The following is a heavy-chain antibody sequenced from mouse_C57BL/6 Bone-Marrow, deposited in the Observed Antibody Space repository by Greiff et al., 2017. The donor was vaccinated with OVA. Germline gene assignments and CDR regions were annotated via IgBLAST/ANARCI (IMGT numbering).Heavy chain of an antibody. CDR1: GYTFTSYW. CDR3: ARYYGSRGYAMDY. Sequence: VQLQQPGAELVRPGTSVKLSCKASGYTFTSYWMHWVKQRPGQGLEWIGVIDPSDSYTNYNQKFKGKATLTVDTSSSTAYMQLSSLTSEDSAVYYCARYYGSRGYAMDYWGQGTSVTVSS. CDR2: IDPSDSYT. J-gene: IGHJ4*01. D-gene: IGHD1-1*01. V-gene: IGHV1-59*01.